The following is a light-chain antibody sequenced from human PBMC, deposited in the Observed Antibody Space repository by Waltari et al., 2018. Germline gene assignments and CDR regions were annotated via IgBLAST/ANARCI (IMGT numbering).Light chain of an antibody. CDR1: QSVSSSY. J-gene: IGKJ4*01. CDR2: GAS. V-gene: IGKV3-20*01. Sequence: IVLTQSPGTLSLSPGERATLSCRASQSVSSSYFAWYQQKPGQAPRLLISGASSRATGIPDRFSGSGSGTDFTLTISRLEPEDFAVYYCQQYGSSPALTFGGGTKVEIK. CDR3: QQYGSSPALT.